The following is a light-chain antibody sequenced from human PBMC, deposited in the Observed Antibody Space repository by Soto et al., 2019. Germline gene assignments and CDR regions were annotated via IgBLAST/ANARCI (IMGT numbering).Light chain of an antibody. Sequence: DIRMTQSPSTLSASIGDRVTITCRASQSVDSWLAWYQQKPGKAPKLLIYKTSNLQSGVPSRFSGSVSGTEFSLTISSLQPDDFATYYCQQYKSFSLTFAGGTRVEVK. CDR1: QSVDSW. J-gene: IGKJ4*01. V-gene: IGKV1-5*03. CDR2: KTS. CDR3: QQYKSFSLT.